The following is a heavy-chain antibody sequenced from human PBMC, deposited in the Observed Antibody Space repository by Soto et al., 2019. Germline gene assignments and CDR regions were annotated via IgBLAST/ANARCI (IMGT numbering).Heavy chain of an antibody. J-gene: IGHJ4*02. Sequence: EVQLLESGGGLVQPGGSLRLSCAASGFTFSSYAMSWVRQAPGKGLEWVSSIINSGGTTYYADSVKGRFTISRDNSKNTVFLQMNRLRAEDTAVYYCAISGQQLVGRLYYFDSWGQGTLVTVSS. V-gene: IGHV3-23*01. CDR3: AISGQQLVGRLYYFDS. CDR1: GFTFSSYA. CDR2: IINSGGTT. D-gene: IGHD6-13*01.